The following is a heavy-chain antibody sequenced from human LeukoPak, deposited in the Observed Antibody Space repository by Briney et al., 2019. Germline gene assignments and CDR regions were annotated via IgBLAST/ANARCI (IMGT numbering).Heavy chain of an antibody. J-gene: IGHJ5*02. D-gene: IGHD2-15*01. V-gene: IGHV5-10-1*01. CDR2: IAPSDSYT. Sequence: GESLKISCKVSGYSFPSYWITRVRQVPGKGLEWMGRIAPSDSYTNYNPSFEGHVTMSVEKSITTVYLQWSSLKASDTAMYYWGKHPQGVYNTPKNWSAPGARETLVTV. CDR1: GYSFPSYW. CDR3: GKHPQGVYNTPKNWSAP.